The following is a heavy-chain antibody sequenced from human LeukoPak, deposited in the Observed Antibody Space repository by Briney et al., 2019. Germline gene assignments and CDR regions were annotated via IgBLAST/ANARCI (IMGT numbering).Heavy chain of an antibody. CDR1: GGSFSGYY. V-gene: IGHV4-34*01. CDR3: ARHLTIPWAQKLTTRWFDP. Sequence: SETLSLTCAVYGGSFSGYYWSWIRQPPGKGLEWIGEINHSGSTNYNPSLKSRVTISVDTSKDQFSLKLSSVTAADTAVYYCARHLTIPWAQKLTTRWFDPWGQGTLVTVSS. D-gene: IGHD4/OR15-4a*01. J-gene: IGHJ5*02. CDR2: INHSGST.